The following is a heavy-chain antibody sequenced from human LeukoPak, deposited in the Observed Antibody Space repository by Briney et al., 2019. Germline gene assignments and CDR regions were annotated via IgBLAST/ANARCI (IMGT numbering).Heavy chain of an antibody. CDR2: ISAYNGNT. Sequence: ASVKVSCKASGYTFTSYGISWVRQAPGQGLEWMGWISAYNGNTNYAQKLQGRVTMTTDTSTSTAYMELRSLRSDDTAVYYCARVGDVVVVAATYFDYLGQGTLVTVSS. V-gene: IGHV1-18*01. J-gene: IGHJ4*02. D-gene: IGHD2-15*01. CDR3: ARVGDVVVVAATYFDY. CDR1: GYTFTSYG.